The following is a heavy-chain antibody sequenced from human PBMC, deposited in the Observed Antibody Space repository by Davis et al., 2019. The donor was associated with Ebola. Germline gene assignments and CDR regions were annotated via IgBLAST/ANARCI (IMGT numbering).Heavy chain of an antibody. CDR1: GFTFSSYG. J-gene: IGHJ4*02. CDR2: IWYDGSNK. Sequence: GGSLRLSCAASGFTFSSYGMHWVRQAPGKGLEWVAVIWYDGSNKYYADSVKGRFTISRDNAKNSLFLQMNSLRDEDTAVYYCVRDDVGALGFWGQGTLVTVSS. V-gene: IGHV3-33*01. CDR3: VRDDVGALGF. D-gene: IGHD1-26*01.